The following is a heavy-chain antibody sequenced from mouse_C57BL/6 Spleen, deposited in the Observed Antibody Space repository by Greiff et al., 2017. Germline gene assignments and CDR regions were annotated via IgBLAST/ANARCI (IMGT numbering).Heavy chain of an antibody. Sequence: DVKLVESGPGMVKPSQSLSLTCTVTGYSITSGYDWHWIRHFPGNKLEWMGYISYSGSTNYNPSLKSRISITHDTSKNHFFLKLNSVTTEDTATYYCARAPVYYDYEGDYFDYWGQGTTLTVSS. V-gene: IGHV3-1*01. CDR1: GYSITSGYD. J-gene: IGHJ2*01. CDR2: ISYSGST. D-gene: IGHD2-4*01. CDR3: ARAPVYYDYEGDYFDY.